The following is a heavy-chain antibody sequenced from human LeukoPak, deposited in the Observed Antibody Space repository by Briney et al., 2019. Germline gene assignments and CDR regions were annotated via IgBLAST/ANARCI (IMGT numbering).Heavy chain of an antibody. CDR2: ISVYNGHT. CDR3: ASGPWWELPGTNY. Sequence: RASVKVSCKASGYTFSSYGINWVRQAPGQGLEWMGWISVYNGHTNYAQKLQGRVTMTTDTSTSTAYMEVRSLRSDDTAVYYCASGPWWELPGTNYWGQGTLVTVSS. CDR1: GYTFSSYG. J-gene: IGHJ4*02. V-gene: IGHV1-18*01. D-gene: IGHD1-26*01.